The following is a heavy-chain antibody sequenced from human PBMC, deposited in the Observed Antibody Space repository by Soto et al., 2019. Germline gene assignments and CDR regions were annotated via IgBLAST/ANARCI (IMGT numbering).Heavy chain of an antibody. V-gene: IGHV4-30-2*01. CDR2: IYHSGST. D-gene: IGHD3-22*01. CDR3: ARAPVYDSSGYYYYYGMDV. Sequence: PSETLSLTCAVSGGSISSGGYSWSWIRQPPGKGLEWIGYIYHSGSTYYNPSLKSRVTISVDRSKNQFSLKLSSVTAADTAVYYCARAPVYDSSGYYYYYGMDVWGQGTTVTVS. J-gene: IGHJ6*02. CDR1: GGSISSGGYS.